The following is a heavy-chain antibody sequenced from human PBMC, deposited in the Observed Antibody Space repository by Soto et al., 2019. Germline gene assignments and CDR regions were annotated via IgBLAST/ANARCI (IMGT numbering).Heavy chain of an antibody. D-gene: IGHD3-16*02. CDR2: IKQDESDK. CDR1: GFSFLYYW. Sequence: RGSLRLSCAISGFSFLYYWMSWVRQAPGKGLEWVANIKQDESDKYYVDSVKGRFTISRDNAKNALYLQMNSLRVEDTAVYYCAAYCYTMTCTHFHGYSWGQGTQVTV. V-gene: IGHV3-7*03. J-gene: IGHJ5*02. CDR3: AAYCYTMTCTHFHGYS.